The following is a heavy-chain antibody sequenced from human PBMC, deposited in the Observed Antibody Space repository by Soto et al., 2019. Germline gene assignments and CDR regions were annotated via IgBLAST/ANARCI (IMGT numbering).Heavy chain of an antibody. CDR3: ASYYGSGVGAFDI. CDR2: IIPILGIA. Sequence: QVQLVQSGAEVKKPGSSVKVSCKASGGTFSSYTISWVRQAPGQGLEWMGRIIPILGIANYAQKFQGRVTITADKSTSTAYMELSSLRSEDTAVYYCASYYGSGVGAFDIWGQGTMVTVSS. J-gene: IGHJ3*02. D-gene: IGHD3-10*01. V-gene: IGHV1-69*02. CDR1: GGTFSSYT.